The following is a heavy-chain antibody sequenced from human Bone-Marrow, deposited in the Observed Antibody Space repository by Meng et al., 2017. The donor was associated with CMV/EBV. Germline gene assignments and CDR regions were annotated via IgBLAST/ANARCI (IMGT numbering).Heavy chain of an antibody. D-gene: IGHD6-6*01. CDR1: GFTFDDYA. CDR3: ASIRGYWGYFDY. CDR2: ISWDGGST. V-gene: IGHV3-43D*03. J-gene: IGHJ4*02. Sequence: GGSLRLSCAASGFTFDDYAMHWVRQAPGKGLKWVSPISWDGGSTYYADSVKGRFTISRDNAKNSLYLQMNSLRAEDTAVYYCASIRGYWGYFDYWGQGTLVTVSS.